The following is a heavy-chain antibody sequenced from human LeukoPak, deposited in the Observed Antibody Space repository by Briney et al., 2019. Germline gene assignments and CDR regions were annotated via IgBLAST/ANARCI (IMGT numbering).Heavy chain of an antibody. Sequence: SETLSLTCAVYGGSFSGYYWSWIHQPPGKGLEWIGEINHSGSTNYNPSLKSRVTISVDTSKNQFSLKLSSVTAADTAVYYCARGLRFLEWLLRKANWFDPWGQGTLVTVSS. CDR3: ARGLRFLEWLLRKANWFDP. V-gene: IGHV4-34*01. CDR2: INHSGST. CDR1: GGSFSGYY. J-gene: IGHJ5*02. D-gene: IGHD3-3*01.